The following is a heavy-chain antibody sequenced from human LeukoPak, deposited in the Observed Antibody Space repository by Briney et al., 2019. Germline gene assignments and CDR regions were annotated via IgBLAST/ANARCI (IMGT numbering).Heavy chain of an antibody. CDR1: GFTFSSYS. Sequence: GGSLRLSCAASGFTFSSYSMNWVRQAPGKGLEWVSSISSSSSYIYYADSVKGRFTISRDNAKNSLYLQMNSLRAEDTAVYYCARGKLRDYYDSSGSRGVYWGQGTLVTVSS. CDR2: ISSSSSYI. J-gene: IGHJ4*02. D-gene: IGHD3-22*01. CDR3: ARGKLRDYYDSSGSRGVY. V-gene: IGHV3-21*01.